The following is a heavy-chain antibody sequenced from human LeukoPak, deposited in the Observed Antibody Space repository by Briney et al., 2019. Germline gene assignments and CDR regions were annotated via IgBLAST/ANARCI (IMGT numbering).Heavy chain of an antibody. CDR2: IKSKTDGGTT. Sequence: GGSLRLSCAASGFTFSNAWMSWVRQAPGKGLEWVGRIKSKTDGGTTDYAAPVKGRFTISRDNSKNTLYLQMNSLRAEDTAVYYCAKGYVVGDYWGQGTLVTVSS. J-gene: IGHJ4*02. D-gene: IGHD1-1*01. V-gene: IGHV3-15*01. CDR3: AKGYVVGDY. CDR1: GFTFSNAW.